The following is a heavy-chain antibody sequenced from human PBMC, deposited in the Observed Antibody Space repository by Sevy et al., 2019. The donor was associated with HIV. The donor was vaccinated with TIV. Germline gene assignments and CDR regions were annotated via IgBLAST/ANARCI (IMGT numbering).Heavy chain of an antibody. V-gene: IGHV3-33*01. J-gene: IGHJ4*02. CDR1: GFTFSSYA. D-gene: IGHD3-3*01. CDR2: IWYDGTNE. Sequence: GGSLRLSCAASGFTFSSYAIHWVRQAPGKGLEWVAVIWYDGTNEYYADSVKGRFTISRDNSKNTQYLQMNSLRVEDTAVYYCAREGLLEWLFSFDYWGQGTLVTVSS. CDR3: AREGLLEWLFSFDY.